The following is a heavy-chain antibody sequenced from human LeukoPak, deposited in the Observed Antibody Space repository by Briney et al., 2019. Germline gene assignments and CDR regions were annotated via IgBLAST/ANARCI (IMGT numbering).Heavy chain of an antibody. D-gene: IGHD1-14*01. CDR1: GFTFSSYA. Sequence: GRSLRLSCAASGFTFSSYAMHWVRQAPGKGLEWVAVISYDGSNKYYADSVKGRFTISRDNSKNTLYLQMNSLRAEDTAVYYCARDESAGLNDYWGQGTLVTVSS. J-gene: IGHJ4*02. V-gene: IGHV3-30*04. CDR3: ARDESAGLNDY. CDR2: ISYDGSNK.